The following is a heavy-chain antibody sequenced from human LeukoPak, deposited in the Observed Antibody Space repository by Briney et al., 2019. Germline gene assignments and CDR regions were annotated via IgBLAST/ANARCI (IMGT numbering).Heavy chain of an antibody. CDR3: AKLDYADYFDY. CDR2: ISGTGDNT. Sequence: GGSLRLSCAASGFTFNIFAITWVRQAPGRGLEWVSTISGTGDNTYYADSVKGRFTISRDNSRNTLYLQMSSLRAEDTAVYYCAKLDYADYFDYWGQGTLVTFSS. J-gene: IGHJ4*02. V-gene: IGHV3-23*01. CDR1: GFTFNIFA. D-gene: IGHD3-16*01.